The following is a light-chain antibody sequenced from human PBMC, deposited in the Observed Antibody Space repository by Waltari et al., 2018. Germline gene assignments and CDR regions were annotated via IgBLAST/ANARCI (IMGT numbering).Light chain of an antibody. CDR1: QDIRIY. V-gene: IGKV1-33*01. CDR3: QQYKDLPRT. Sequence: DIQMTQSPSSMSASVGDRVSITCQPSQDIRIYLSWYQQKPGKAPKVLIYDASNLETGVPSRFTGSRSGTDFTLTISSLQPEDIATYYCQQYKDLPRTFGQGTKVEIK. J-gene: IGKJ1*01. CDR2: DAS.